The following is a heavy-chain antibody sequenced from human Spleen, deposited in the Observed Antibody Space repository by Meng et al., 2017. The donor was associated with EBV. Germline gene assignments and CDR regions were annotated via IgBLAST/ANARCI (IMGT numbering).Heavy chain of an antibody. CDR1: RFTFSRYS. CDR2: ISPTSTYM. Sequence: EVQLVESGGGLVKRGGSLRVSCAASRFTFSRYSMTWVRQTPGEGLEWVASISPTSTYMYYGDSVKGRFTISRDNAKNSLFLQMNSLRVEDTAVYYCAGRDSDGYHTWGQGTLFTVSS. J-gene: IGHJ5*02. D-gene: IGHD5-18*01. V-gene: IGHV3-21*01. CDR3: AGRDSDGYHT.